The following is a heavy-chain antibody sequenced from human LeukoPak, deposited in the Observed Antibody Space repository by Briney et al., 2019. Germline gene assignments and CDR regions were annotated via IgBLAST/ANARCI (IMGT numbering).Heavy chain of an antibody. J-gene: IGHJ5*02. CDR3: ARFPRGWDNWFDP. CDR1: GYSISSGYY. D-gene: IGHD1-26*01. Sequence: SETLSLTCTVSGYSISSGYYWGWIRQPPGKGLEWIGSIYNTGSTYYNPSLKSRVTISVDTSKNHFSLKLSSVTAADTAVYYCARFPRGWDNWFDPWGQGTLVTVSS. V-gene: IGHV4-38-2*02. CDR2: IYNTGST.